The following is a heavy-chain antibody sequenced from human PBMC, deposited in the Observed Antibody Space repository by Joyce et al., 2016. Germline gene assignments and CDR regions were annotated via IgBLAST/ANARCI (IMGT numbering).Heavy chain of an antibody. CDR3: ARDRKGYGMFDF. D-gene: IGHD2-15*01. CDR1: GDSINNGGYY. V-gene: IGHV4-31*03. Sequence: QVQLQESGPGLVKPSQTLSLTCTVSGDSINNGGYYWSWVRQHPETGLEWIAYIYYTGRAYYSPSLRSRLTISLDTSKNQFSLKLTSVTAADTAIYYCARDRKGYGMFDFWGQGILVTVSS. J-gene: IGHJ4*02. CDR2: IYYTGRA.